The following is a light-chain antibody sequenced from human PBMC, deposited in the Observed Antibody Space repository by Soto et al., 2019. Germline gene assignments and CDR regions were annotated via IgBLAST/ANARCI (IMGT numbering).Light chain of an antibody. CDR3: QHYGSSSYT. J-gene: IGKJ2*01. CDR2: GAS. CDR1: QSVSSIY. Sequence: EIVLTQSPGTLSLSPGERATLSCRASQSVSSIYLAWYQQKPGQAPRLLIYGASSRATGIPDRFSGSGSGTDFTLTISRLEPEDFAMYYCQHYGSSSYTFGQGTKLEIK. V-gene: IGKV3-20*01.